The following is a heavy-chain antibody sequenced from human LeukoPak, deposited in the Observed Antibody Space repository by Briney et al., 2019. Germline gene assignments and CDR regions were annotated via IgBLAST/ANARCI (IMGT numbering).Heavy chain of an antibody. J-gene: IGHJ4*02. D-gene: IGHD5-18*01. CDR1: GYTFTSYG. CDR2: ISAYNGNT. CDR3: ARGWGTDTAMGSDY. Sequence: ASVKVSCKASGYTFTSYGISWVRQAPGQGLEWMGWISAYNGNTNYAQKLQGRVTVTTDTSTSTAYMELRSLRSDDTAVYYCARGWGTDTAMGSDYWGQGTLVTVSS. V-gene: IGHV1-18*01.